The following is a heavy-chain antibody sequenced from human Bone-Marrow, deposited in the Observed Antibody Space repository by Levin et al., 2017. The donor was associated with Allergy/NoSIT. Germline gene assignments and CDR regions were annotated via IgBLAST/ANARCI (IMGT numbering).Heavy chain of an antibody. D-gene: IGHD2-15*01. V-gene: IGHV3-30*03. Sequence: HPGGSLRLSCAASGFTFSHYGMHWVRQAPGKGLEWVAAVSYDGSNEHYADSVRGQFTISRDNSKNTLYLEMNSLRVEDTAVFYCARYSNKYIGPFDYWGLGTLVTVSS. CDR1: GFTFSHYG. J-gene: IGHJ4*02. CDR3: ARYSNKYIGPFDY. CDR2: VSYDGSNE.